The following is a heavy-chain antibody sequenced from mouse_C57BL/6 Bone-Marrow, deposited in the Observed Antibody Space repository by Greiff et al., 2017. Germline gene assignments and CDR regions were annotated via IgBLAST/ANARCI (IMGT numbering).Heavy chain of an antibody. CDR1: GYTFTSYW. D-gene: IGHD1-1*01. Sequence: QVQLQQPGTELVKPGASVKLSCKASGYTFTSYWMHWVKQRPGQGLEWIGNINPSNGGTNYNEKFKSKATLTVDKSASTAYMQLSSLTSEDSAVYYCARETPGSSYWYCDVWGTGTTVTVSS. CDR2: INPSNGGT. J-gene: IGHJ1*03. V-gene: IGHV1-53*01. CDR3: ARETPGSSYWYCDV.